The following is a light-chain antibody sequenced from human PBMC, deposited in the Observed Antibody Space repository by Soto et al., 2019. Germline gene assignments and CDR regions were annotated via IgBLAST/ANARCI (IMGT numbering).Light chain of an antibody. CDR1: QDISRW. Sequence: DIQMTQSPSSVSASVGDRVTITCRASQDISRWLAWYQQKPGKAPNLLIYSASSLYSGVPSRFIGSGSGTDFTLTISSLQPEDFATYYCQQANTFALTFGGGTKVDIK. V-gene: IGKV1-12*01. CDR3: QQANTFALT. J-gene: IGKJ4*01. CDR2: SAS.